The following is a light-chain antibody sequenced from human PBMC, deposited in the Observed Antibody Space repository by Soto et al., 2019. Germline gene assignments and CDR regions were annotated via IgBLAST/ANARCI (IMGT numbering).Light chain of an antibody. Sequence: DIQMTQSPSTLSASVGDRVTITCRASQSIINWLGWYQQKPGKAPKLLIYKASSLESGVPSRFSGSGSGTDFTLTINRLQPDDFATYYGQHYNSFPWTFGQGTKVEIK. CDR1: QSIINW. J-gene: IGKJ1*01. CDR3: QHYNSFPWT. V-gene: IGKV1-5*03. CDR2: KAS.